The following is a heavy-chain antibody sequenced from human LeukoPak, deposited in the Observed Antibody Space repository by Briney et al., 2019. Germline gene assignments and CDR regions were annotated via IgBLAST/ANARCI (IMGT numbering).Heavy chain of an antibody. CDR2: IYYSGST. D-gene: IGHD3-22*01. CDR1: GGSISSYY. J-gene: IGHJ5*02. Sequence: SEALSLTCTVSGGSISSYYWSWIRQPPGKGLEWIGYIYYSGSTNYNPSLKSRVTISVDTSKNQFSLKLSSVTAADTAVYYCARQGVYDSSGYIDPWGQGTLVTVSS. CDR3: ARQGVYDSSGYIDP. V-gene: IGHV4-59*08.